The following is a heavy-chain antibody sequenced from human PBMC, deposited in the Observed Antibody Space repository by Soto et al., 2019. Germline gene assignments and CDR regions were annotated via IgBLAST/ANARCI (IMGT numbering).Heavy chain of an antibody. J-gene: IGHJ4*02. Sequence: GGSLRLCCAASGFSFSDYYMSWIRQAPGKGLEWVSLISTSGSSTDYADSVKGRFTISRNNAKNSLSLQMNSLRAADTAVYYCARSRFLECLRSQYYFDYRAQGTLVTVSS. V-gene: IGHV3-11*04. CDR3: ARSRFLECLRSQYYFDY. D-gene: IGHD3-3*01. CDR1: GFSFSDYY. CDR2: ISTSGSST.